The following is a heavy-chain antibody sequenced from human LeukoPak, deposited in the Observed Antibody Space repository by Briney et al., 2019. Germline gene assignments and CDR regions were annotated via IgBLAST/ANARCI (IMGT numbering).Heavy chain of an antibody. CDR3: ARGSYDYVWGSYRSGFDY. Sequence: SETLSLTCTASGGSISSYYWSWIRQPPGKGLEWIGFIYYSGSTNYNPSLKSRVTISVDTSKNRFSLKLSSVTAADTAVYYCARGSYDYVWGSYRSGFDYWGQGTLVTVSS. D-gene: IGHD3-16*02. J-gene: IGHJ4*02. CDR1: GGSISSYY. CDR2: IYYSGST. V-gene: IGHV4-59*08.